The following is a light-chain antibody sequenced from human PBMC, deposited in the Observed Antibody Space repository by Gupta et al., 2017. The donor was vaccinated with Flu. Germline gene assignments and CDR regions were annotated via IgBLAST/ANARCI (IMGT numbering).Light chain of an antibody. CDR3: QQNNSRPIT. Sequence: PASLSASVGQRATLSCRASQSISSDLVWYQQRPGQAPRLLIYGASSRATGIPARFSGSGSGTEFTLTISSLQSEDFAIYYCQQNNSRPITFGQGTKLEIK. CDR1: QSISSD. V-gene: IGKV3-15*01. CDR2: GAS. J-gene: IGKJ2*01.